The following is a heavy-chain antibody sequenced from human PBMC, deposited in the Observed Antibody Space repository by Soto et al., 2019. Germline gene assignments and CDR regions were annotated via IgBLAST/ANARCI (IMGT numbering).Heavy chain of an antibody. J-gene: IGHJ6*02. CDR2: ISPYSGNT. V-gene: IGHV1-18*01. Sequence: QVQLVQSGDEVRKPGSSVKVSCKASGYIFVNYGIAWVRQAPGQVLEWMGWISPYSGNTHYGSKVQGRLTMTTDTSRSKAYMERGSLTSYDTAGYFGAMVDTYATPPPQDDWGQGTTVTVSS. D-gene: IGHD5-18*01. CDR3: AMVDTYATPPPQDD. CDR1: GYIFVNYG.